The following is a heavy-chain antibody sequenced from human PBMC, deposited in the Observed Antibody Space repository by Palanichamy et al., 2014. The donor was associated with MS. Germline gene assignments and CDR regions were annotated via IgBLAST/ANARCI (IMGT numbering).Heavy chain of an antibody. J-gene: IGHJ6*02. CDR1: GFTFSTYW. Sequence: VQPGGSLRLSCAGSGFTFSTYWMSWVRQAPGKGLEWVANIKEDESEKYYVDSVKGRFTISRDNAKNSLYLQMNNLRAEDTAVYYCARVRTSRYYGMDVWGQGTTVTVSS. D-gene: IGHD2-2*01. CDR2: IKEDESEK. CDR3: ARVRTSRYYGMDV. V-gene: IGHV3-7*04.